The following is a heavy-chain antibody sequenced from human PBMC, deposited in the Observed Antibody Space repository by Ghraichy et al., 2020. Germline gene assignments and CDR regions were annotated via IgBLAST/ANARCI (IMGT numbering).Heavy chain of an antibody. CDR2: FDPEDGET. D-gene: IGHD6-19*01. V-gene: IGHV1-24*01. CDR1: GYTLTELS. J-gene: IGHJ4*02. Sequence: ASVKDSCKVSGYTLTELSMHWVRQAPGKGLEWMGGFDPEDGETIYAQKFQGRVTMTEDTSTDTAYMELSSLRSEDTAVYYCATDPISSGWYFNWGQGTLVTVSS. CDR3: ATDPISSGWYFN.